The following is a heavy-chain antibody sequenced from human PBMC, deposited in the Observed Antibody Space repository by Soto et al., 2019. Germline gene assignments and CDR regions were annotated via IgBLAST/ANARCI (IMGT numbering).Heavy chain of an antibody. V-gene: IGHV1-18*01. CDR1: GYTFTSYT. D-gene: IGHD4-17*01. J-gene: IGHJ4*02. CDR2: ISPYNDNT. CDR3: ARNDYGDYIGY. Sequence: QVQLVQSGAEVKKPGASVKVSCKASGYTFTSYTISWVRQAPGQGPEWMGRISPYNDNTNYAQKLQGRVTMTTDTSTSTAYMEVRSLRSDDTAVYYCARNDYGDYIGYWGQGTLVTVSS.